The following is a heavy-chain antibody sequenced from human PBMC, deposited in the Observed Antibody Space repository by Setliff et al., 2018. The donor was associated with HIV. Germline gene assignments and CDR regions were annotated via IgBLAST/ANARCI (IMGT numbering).Heavy chain of an antibody. Sequence: ETLSLTCAVSGGSISSSNWWSWVRQAPGKGLEWVSGINNRGDRTDYADSVKGRFTISRDNSKNTVDLQMNSLTVEDTAVYYCAKDLAANIYDFSALYYVPYPVGSWGQGTLVTVSS. V-gene: IGHV3-23*01. J-gene: IGHJ5*02. CDR3: AKDLAANIYDFSALYYVPYPVGS. D-gene: IGHD3-16*01. CDR1: GGSISSSN. CDR2: INNRGDRT.